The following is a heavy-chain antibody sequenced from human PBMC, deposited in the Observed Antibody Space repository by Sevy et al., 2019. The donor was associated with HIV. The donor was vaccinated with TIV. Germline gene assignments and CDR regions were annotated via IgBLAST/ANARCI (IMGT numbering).Heavy chain of an antibody. V-gene: IGHV3-9*01. CDR1: GFPFNDHA. CDR3: AKDINRGCDGINCYPYYYYFYGLDV. D-gene: IGHD2-21*01. Sequence: GGSLRLSCAASGFPFNDHARHWVRQVPGKGLEWVSGVSWNSRNIGYADSVKGRFTISRDNANHFLYLEMNSLRPEDTAFYYCAKDINRGCDGINCYPYYYYFYGLDVWGQGTTVTVSS. J-gene: IGHJ6*02. CDR2: VSWNSRNI.